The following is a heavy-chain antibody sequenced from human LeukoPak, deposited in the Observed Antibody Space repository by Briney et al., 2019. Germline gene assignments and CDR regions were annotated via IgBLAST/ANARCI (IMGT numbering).Heavy chain of an antibody. CDR2: ISSSGSTI. Sequence: GGSLRLSCAASGFTFSDYYMSWIRQAPGKGLEWVSYISSSGSTIYYADSVKGRFTISRDNAKNSLYLQMNSLRAEDTAVYYCAGTIGLAKLFFDHWGQGTLVNGSS. D-gene: IGHD3/OR15-3a*01. J-gene: IGHJ4*02. CDR3: AGTIGLAKLFFDH. CDR1: GFTFSDYY. V-gene: IGHV3-11*04.